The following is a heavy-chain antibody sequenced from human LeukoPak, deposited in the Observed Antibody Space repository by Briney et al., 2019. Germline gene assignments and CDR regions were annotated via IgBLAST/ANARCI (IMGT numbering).Heavy chain of an antibody. Sequence: PGGSLRLSCAASGFTFSSYTMNWVRQAPGKGLEWVSYISISSSTMYYADSVKGRFTISRDNAKNSLYLQMNSLRAEDTAVYYCARDTYSSSWYLYYFDYWGQGTLVTVSS. V-gene: IGHV3-48*01. CDR3: ARDTYSSSWYLYYFDY. CDR1: GFTFSSYT. CDR2: ISISSSTM. J-gene: IGHJ4*02. D-gene: IGHD6-13*01.